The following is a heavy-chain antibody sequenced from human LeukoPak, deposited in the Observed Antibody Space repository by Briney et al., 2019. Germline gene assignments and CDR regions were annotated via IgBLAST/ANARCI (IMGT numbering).Heavy chain of an antibody. D-gene: IGHD4-23*01. CDR1: GFSLSPRGVG. CDR3: AHSLDHGGNSAYFDD. Sequence: SGPTLVKPPQTLTLTCTFSGFSLSPRGVGVGWIRQPPGKALEWLALIYWDDDKRYSPSLKSRLTITKDTSKNQVVLRMTNMDPVDTATYYCAHSLDHGGNSAYFDDWGQGTPVTVSS. J-gene: IGHJ4*02. V-gene: IGHV2-5*02. CDR2: IYWDDDK.